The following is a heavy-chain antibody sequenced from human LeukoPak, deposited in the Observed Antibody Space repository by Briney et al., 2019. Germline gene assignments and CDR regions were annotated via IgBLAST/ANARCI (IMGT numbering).Heavy chain of an antibody. V-gene: IGHV5-51*01. Sequence: GESLKISCRGSGYDFTTYWIGWVRQLPGKGLEWMGVIFTGDSDPRYSPSFQGQVTISADKSISTAYLQWSSLKASDTAMYYCARQHYYDRSGYYYSDYWGQGTLVTVSS. CDR3: ARQHYYDRSGYYYSDY. CDR1: GYDFTTYW. D-gene: IGHD3-22*01. J-gene: IGHJ4*02. CDR2: IFTGDSDP.